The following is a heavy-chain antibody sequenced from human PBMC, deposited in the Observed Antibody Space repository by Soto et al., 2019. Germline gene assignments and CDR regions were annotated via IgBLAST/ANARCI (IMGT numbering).Heavy chain of an antibody. Sequence: PGGSLRLSCAASGFIFSSNAMNWVRQAPGKGLEWVSIISGTGSPTYYADSVKGRFTISRDNSKNTLYLQMNSLRADDTAVYYCARDMSGGTYNYYYGMDVWGQGTTVTVSS. D-gene: IGHD1-26*01. CDR1: GFIFSSNA. CDR3: ARDMSGGTYNYYYGMDV. V-gene: IGHV3-23*01. CDR2: ISGTGSPT. J-gene: IGHJ6*02.